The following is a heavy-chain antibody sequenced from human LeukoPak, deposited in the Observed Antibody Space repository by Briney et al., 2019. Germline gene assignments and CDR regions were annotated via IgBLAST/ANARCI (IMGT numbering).Heavy chain of an antibody. CDR3: ARDYPPVLWNHYDSSGPFDY. Sequence: GGSLRLSCAASGFTFSSYSMNWVRQAPGKGLEWVSSISSSSSYIYYADSVKGRFTISRDNAKNSLYLQMNSLRAEDTAVYYCARDYPPVLWNHYDSSGPFDYWGQGTLVTVSS. CDR1: GFTFSSYS. D-gene: IGHD3-22*01. V-gene: IGHV3-21*01. CDR2: ISSSSSYI. J-gene: IGHJ4*02.